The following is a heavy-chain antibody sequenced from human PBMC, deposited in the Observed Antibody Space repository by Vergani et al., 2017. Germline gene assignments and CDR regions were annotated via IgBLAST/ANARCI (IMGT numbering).Heavy chain of an antibody. CDR3: ASRDITIFGVVIIRGYYYYGMDV. Sequence: QVQLVRSGAEVKKPGSSVKVSCKASGGTFSSYAISWVRQAPGQGLEWMGGIIPIFGKANYAQKFQGRVTITADESTSTAYMELSSLRSEDTAVYYCASRDITIFGVVIIRGYYYYGMDVWGQGTTVTVSS. J-gene: IGHJ6*02. V-gene: IGHV1-69*01. D-gene: IGHD3-3*01. CDR1: GGTFSSYA. CDR2: IIPIFGKA.